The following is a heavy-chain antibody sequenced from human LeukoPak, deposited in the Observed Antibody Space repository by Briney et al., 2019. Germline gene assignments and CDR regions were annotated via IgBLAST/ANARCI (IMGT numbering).Heavy chain of an antibody. CDR1: GYTFTSYG. V-gene: IGHV1-18*01. CDR2: INTDNGNT. J-gene: IGHJ2*01. D-gene: IGHD6-13*01. CDR3: ARGIGIAAAGPHWYFDL. Sequence: GASVKVSCKASGYTFTSYGISWVRQAPGQGLEWMGWINTDNGNTNYAQKLQGRVTMTTDTSTSTAYMELRTLRSDDTAVYYCARGIGIAAAGPHWYFDLWGRGTLVTVSS.